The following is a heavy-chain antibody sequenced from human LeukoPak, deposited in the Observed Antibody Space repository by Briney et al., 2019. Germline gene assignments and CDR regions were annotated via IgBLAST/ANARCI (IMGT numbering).Heavy chain of an antibody. CDR1: GGTFSSYA. CDR2: IIPILGTA. CDR3: AGYYSNYSPYYFDY. Sequence: ASVKVSCKASGGTFSSYAISWVRQAPGQGLEWMGGIIPILGTANYAQKFQGRVTITTDESTSTAYMELSSLRSEDTAVYYCAGYYSNYSPYYFDYWGQGTLVTVSS. J-gene: IGHJ4*02. V-gene: IGHV1-69*05. D-gene: IGHD4-11*01.